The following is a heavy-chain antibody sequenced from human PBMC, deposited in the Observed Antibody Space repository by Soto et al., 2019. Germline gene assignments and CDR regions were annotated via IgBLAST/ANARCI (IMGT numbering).Heavy chain of an antibody. CDR3: ARGQRVAIFGALRGGLIYGMDV. J-gene: IGHJ6*02. D-gene: IGHD3-3*01. CDR1: GGSFSGYY. V-gene: IGHV4-34*01. CDR2: INHSGST. Sequence: PSETLSLTCAVYGGSFSGYYWSWIRQPPGKGLEWIGEINHSGSTNYNPSLKSRVTISVDTSKNQFSLKLSSVTAADTAVYYCARGQRVAIFGALRGGLIYGMDVWGQGTTVTVSS.